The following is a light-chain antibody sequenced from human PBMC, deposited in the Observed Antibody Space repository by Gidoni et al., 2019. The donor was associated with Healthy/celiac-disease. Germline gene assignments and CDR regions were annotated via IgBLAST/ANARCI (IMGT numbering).Light chain of an antibody. V-gene: IGLV3-21*02. Sequence: SYVLTHPPSVSAPPGQTARITFGGNNIGSKSVHWYQQKQGQAPVLVVYDDSDRPSGIPERFSGSNSGNTATLTISRVEAGDEADYYCQVWDSSSDHPVVFGGGTKLTVL. CDR3: QVWDSSSDHPVV. J-gene: IGLJ2*01. CDR2: DDS. CDR1: NIGSKS.